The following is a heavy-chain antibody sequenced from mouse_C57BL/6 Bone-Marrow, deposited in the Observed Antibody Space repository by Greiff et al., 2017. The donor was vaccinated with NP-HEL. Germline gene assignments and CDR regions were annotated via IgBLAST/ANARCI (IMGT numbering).Heavy chain of an antibody. Sequence: LQESGAELVRPGTSVTVSCKASGSAFTNYLIEWVKQRPGQGLEWIGVINPGSGGTNYNEKFKGKATLTADKSSSTAYMQLSSLTSEDSAVYFCARSRILTDYFDYWGQGTTLTVSS. J-gene: IGHJ2*01. D-gene: IGHD4-1*01. V-gene: IGHV1-54*01. CDR1: GSAFTNYL. CDR2: INPGSGGT. CDR3: ARSRILTDYFDY.